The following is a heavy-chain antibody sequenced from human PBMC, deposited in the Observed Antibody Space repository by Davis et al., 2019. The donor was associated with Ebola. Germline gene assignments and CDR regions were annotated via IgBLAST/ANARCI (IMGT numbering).Heavy chain of an antibody. V-gene: IGHV4-34*01. J-gene: IGHJ5*02. CDR3: AREAMMVWFDP. D-gene: IGHD3-22*01. CDR2: INHSGST. Sequence: SETLSLTCAVYGGSFSGYYWSWIRQPPGKGLEWIGEINHSGSTNYNPSLKSRVTISVDTSKNQSSLKLSSVTAADTAVYYCAREAMMVWFDPWGQGTLVTVSS. CDR1: GGSFSGYY.